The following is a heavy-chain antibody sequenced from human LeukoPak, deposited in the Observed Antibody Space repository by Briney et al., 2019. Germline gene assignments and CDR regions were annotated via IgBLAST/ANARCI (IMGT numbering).Heavy chain of an antibody. CDR3: AREARTLIVVGNAFDI. CDR2: IYYSGST. V-gene: IGHV4-30-4*08. J-gene: IGHJ3*02. Sequence: PSETLSLTCTVSGGSISSGDYYWSWIRQPPGKGLEWIGYIYYSGSTYYNPSLKSRVTISVDTSKNQFSLKLSSVTAADTAVYYCAREARTLIVVGNAFDIWGQGTMVTVSS. D-gene: IGHD3-22*01. CDR1: GGSISSGDYY.